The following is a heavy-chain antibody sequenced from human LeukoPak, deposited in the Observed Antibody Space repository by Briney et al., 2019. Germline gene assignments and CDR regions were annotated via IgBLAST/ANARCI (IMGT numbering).Heavy chain of an antibody. Sequence: GGSLRLSCAASGFSITDHYMDWVRQAPGKGLEWVGRTRNKPNGYTTDYGTSVKGRFTVSRDDSENSLYLQMNSLTTEDTAVYYCTRVRHGDYFDYWGQGTLVTVSS. CDR2: TRNKPNGYTT. D-gene: IGHD4-17*01. CDR1: GFSITDHY. V-gene: IGHV3-72*01. CDR3: TRVRHGDYFDY. J-gene: IGHJ4*02.